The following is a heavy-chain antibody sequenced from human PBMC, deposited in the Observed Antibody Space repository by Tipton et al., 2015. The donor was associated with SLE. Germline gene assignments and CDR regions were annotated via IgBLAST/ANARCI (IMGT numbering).Heavy chain of an antibody. D-gene: IGHD3-3*01. CDR3: ARADYYDFWSGYYSG. J-gene: IGHJ4*02. CDR1: GFSISSGYY. V-gene: IGHV4-38-2*02. CDR2: IYHSGST. Sequence: LRLSCTVSGFSISSGYYWGWIRQPPGKGLEWIGSIYHSGSTYYNPSLKSRVTISVDTSKNQFSLKLSSVTAADTAVYYCARADYYDFWSGYYSGWGQGTLVTVSS.